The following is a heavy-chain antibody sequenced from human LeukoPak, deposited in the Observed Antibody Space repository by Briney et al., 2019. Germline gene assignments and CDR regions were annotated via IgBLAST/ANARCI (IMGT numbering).Heavy chain of an antibody. CDR3: ARQVMDYDFWSGYYAHAFDI. J-gene: IGHJ3*02. V-gene: IGHV4-59*01. CDR2: IYYSGST. CDR1: GGSISSYY. Sequence: SETLSLTCTVSGGSISSYYWSWIRQPPGKGLEWIGYIYYSGSTNYNPSLKSRVTISVDTSKNQFSLKLSSVTAADTAVYYCARQVMDYDFWSGYYAHAFDIWGQGTMVTVSS. D-gene: IGHD3-3*01.